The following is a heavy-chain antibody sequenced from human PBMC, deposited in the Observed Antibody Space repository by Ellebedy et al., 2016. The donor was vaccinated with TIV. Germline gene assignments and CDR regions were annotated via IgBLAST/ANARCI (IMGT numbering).Heavy chain of an antibody. V-gene: IGHV3-23*01. CDR3: AKSAGIAVASCMDV. Sequence: GESLKISCAASGFTFSSYAMSWVRQAPGKGLEWVSAISGSDGSTSYADSVKGRFTISRDNSKNTLYLQMNSPRADDTAVYYCAKSAGIAVASCMDVWGQGTTVTVSS. J-gene: IGHJ6*02. CDR2: ISGSDGST. D-gene: IGHD6-13*01. CDR1: GFTFSSYA.